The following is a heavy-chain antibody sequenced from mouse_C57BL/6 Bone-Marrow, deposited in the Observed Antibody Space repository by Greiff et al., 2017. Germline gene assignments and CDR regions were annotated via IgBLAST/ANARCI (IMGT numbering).Heavy chain of an antibody. J-gene: IGHJ4*01. CDR1: GYTFTSYT. CDR3: ASLRFMDY. V-gene: IGHV1-4*01. CDR2: INPSSGYT. Sequence: VQLQQSGAELARPGASVKMSCKASGYTFTSYTMHWVKQRPGQGLEWIGYINPSSGYTKYNQKFKDKATLTADKSSSTAYMQLSRLTSEDSAVYYCASLRFMDYWGQGTSVTVSS. D-gene: IGHD1-1*01.